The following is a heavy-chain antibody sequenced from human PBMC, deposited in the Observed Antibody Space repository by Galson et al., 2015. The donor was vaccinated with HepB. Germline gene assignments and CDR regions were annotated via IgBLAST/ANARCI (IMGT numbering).Heavy chain of an antibody. J-gene: IGHJ5*02. CDR2: IWYDGSNK. Sequence: SLRLSCAASGFTFSSYGMHWVRQAPGKGLECVAVIWYDGSNKYYADSVKGRFTISRDNSKNTLYLQMNSLRAEDTAVYYCAREGYSSSWFKYNWFDPWGQGTLVTVSS. CDR3: AREGYSSSWFKYNWFDP. V-gene: IGHV3-33*08. CDR1: GFTFSSYG. D-gene: IGHD6-13*01.